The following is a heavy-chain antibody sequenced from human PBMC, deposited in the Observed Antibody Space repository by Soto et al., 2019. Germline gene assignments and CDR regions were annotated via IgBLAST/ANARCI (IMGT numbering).Heavy chain of an antibody. CDR1: GGSFSGYY. D-gene: IGHD6-13*01. V-gene: IGHV4-34*01. CDR3: ARHPLIAAAGYNWFDP. CDR2: INHSGST. Sequence: SETLSLTCAVYGGSFSGYYWSWIRQPPGKGLKWIGEINHSGSTNYNPSLKSRVTISVDTSNNQFSLKLSSVTAADTVVYYCARHPLIAAAGYNWFDPWGQGTLVTVSS. J-gene: IGHJ5*02.